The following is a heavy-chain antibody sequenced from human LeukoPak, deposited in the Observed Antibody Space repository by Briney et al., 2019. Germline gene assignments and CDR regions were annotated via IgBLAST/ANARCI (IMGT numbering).Heavy chain of an antibody. CDR2: INPDGRST. V-gene: IGHV3-74*03. CDR3: ATGGIDSRYYFDN. D-gene: IGHD3-10*01. Sequence: GGSLRLSCAASGFPFSTYWMHWVRHAPGKGLVWVSRINPDGRSTTYAGSVKGRFTISRGNAKNTLYLQMNSLRVEDTAVYYCATGGIDSRYYFDNWGQGTLVTVSS. J-gene: IGHJ4*02. CDR1: GFPFSTYW.